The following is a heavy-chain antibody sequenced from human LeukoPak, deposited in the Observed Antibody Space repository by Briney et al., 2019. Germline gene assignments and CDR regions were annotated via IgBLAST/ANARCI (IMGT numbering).Heavy chain of an antibody. CDR3: ARLKDTAMAYYFDY. V-gene: IGHV5-51*01. Sequence: GESLKISCQGSGYRFTSYWIGWVRQMPGKGLEWMGIIYPGDSDTRYSPSFQGQVTISADKSISTAYLQWSSLKASDTAMYYCARLKDTAMAYYFDYWGQGTLVTVSS. CDR1: GYRFTSYW. D-gene: IGHD5-18*01. CDR2: IYPGDSDT. J-gene: IGHJ4*02.